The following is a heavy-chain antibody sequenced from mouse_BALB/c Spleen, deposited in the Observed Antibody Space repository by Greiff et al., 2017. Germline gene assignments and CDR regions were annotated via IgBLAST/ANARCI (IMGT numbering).Heavy chain of an antibody. CDR1: GFTFSDYY. J-gene: IGHJ3*01. CDR3: EGENGNSSFAY. Sequence: EVQLVESGGGLVKPGASLKLSCAASGFTFSDYYMYWVRQTPEQRLEWVATISDGGSYTYYPNSVKGRITIARATARNNLYLQMSSLKSEDTAMYYSEGENGNSSFAYWGQGTLVTVSA. V-gene: IGHV5-4*02. CDR2: ISDGGSYT. D-gene: IGHD1-1*01.